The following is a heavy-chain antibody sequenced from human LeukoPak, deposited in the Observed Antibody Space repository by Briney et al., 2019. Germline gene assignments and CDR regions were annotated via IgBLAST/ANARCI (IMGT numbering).Heavy chain of an antibody. J-gene: IGHJ4*02. D-gene: IGHD3-10*01. V-gene: IGHV4-59*08. CDR1: GDSISSYY. CDR3: ARHYPYGSGSYSPFYFDY. CDR2: IYYSGST. Sequence: SETLSLTCTVSGDSISSYYWSWTRQPPGKGLEWIGYIYYSGSTNYNPSLKSRVTISVDTSKNQFSLKPSSVTAADTGVYYCARHYPYGSGSYSPFYFDYWGQGTLVTVSS.